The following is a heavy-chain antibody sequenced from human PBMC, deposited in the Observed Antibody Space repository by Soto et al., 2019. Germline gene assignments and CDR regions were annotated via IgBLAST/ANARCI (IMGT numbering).Heavy chain of an antibody. CDR3: ARVRDHDYLFSGIES. CDR1: GGSISSGRYY. CDR2: IHNTGTT. D-gene: IGHD3-10*01. J-gene: IGHJ4*02. Sequence: QVQLQESGPGLVRPSQTLSLTCNVSGGSISSGRYYWSWIRHHPGKGLEWIGYIHNTGTTYYSPSLKSRISISVDTSKNPFSPKLNSVIAAVTAVFYCARVRDHDYLFSGIESWGQGTLVTVSS. V-gene: IGHV4-31*03.